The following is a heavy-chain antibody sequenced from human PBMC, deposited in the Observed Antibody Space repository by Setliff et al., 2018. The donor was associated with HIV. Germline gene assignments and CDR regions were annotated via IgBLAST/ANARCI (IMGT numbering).Heavy chain of an antibody. D-gene: IGHD3-22*01. V-gene: IGHV4-31*03. CDR2: IFHSGDT. CDR3: ARGLSFYDPGGFDY. J-gene: IGHJ4*02. Sequence: SSETLSLTCSVSGVSVGSGDYYWHWIRQHPEKALEWIGYIFHSGDTYYNPSLKSRISMSVDTSKNQFSLKLSSVTAADTAVYYCARGLSFYDPGGFDYWGQGTLVTVSS. CDR1: GVSVGSGDYY.